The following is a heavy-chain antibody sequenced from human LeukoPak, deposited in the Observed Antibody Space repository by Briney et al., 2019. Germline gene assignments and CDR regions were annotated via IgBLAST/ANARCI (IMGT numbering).Heavy chain of an antibody. D-gene: IGHD2-21*01. CDR3: ATEKIPDEHRGAFDV. CDR1: GFTVSSSF. J-gene: IGHJ3*01. Sequence: GGSLRLSCAASGFTVSSSFMSRVRQVPGKGLEWVSAIYSGGTTHYAESVKGRFTISRDNSKNTLYLQMNSLRVEDTAVYYCATEKIPDEHRGAFDVWGQGTMVTVSS. V-gene: IGHV3-53*01. CDR2: IYSGGTT.